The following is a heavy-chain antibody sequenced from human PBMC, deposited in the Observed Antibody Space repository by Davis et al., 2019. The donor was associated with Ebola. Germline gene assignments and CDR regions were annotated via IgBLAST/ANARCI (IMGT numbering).Heavy chain of an antibody. V-gene: IGHV3-15*01. CDR1: GFTFSNAW. CDR3: TTELLRGLVGFDI. CDR2: IKSKTDGGTT. Sequence: PGGSLRLSCAASGFTFSNAWMSWVRQAPGKGLEWVGRIKSKTDGGTTDYAAPVKGRFTISRDDSKNTLYLQMNSLKTEDTAVYYCTTELLRGLVGFDIWGQGTMVTVSS. D-gene: IGHD1-26*01. J-gene: IGHJ3*02.